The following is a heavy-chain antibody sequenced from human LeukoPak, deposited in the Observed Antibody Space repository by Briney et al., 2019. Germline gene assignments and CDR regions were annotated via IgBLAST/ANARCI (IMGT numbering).Heavy chain of an antibody. V-gene: IGHV3-23*01. D-gene: IGHD3-10*01. J-gene: IGHJ4*02. Sequence: AGGSLRLSCAASGFTFRSYAMNWVRQAPGKGLEWVSAISGSGGSTYYADSVKGRFTSSRDNSKNTLYLQMNSLRAEDTAVYYCAKDIYGSGSGDFDYWGQGTLVTVSS. CDR2: ISGSGGST. CDR3: AKDIYGSGSGDFDY. CDR1: GFTFRSYA.